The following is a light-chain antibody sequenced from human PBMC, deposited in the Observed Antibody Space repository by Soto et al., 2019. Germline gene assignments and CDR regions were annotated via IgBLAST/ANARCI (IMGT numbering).Light chain of an antibody. CDR1: SNDVGGYNY. Sequence: QSVLTQPASVPGSPGQSITISCTGTSNDVGGYNYVSWYQQHPGKAPKLVIYEVSHRPSGISDRFSGSKSGNTASLTISGLQVEDEAEYYCSSYTTSSPYVFGPGTKLTVL. CDR2: EVS. CDR3: SSYTTSSPYV. V-gene: IGLV2-14*01. J-gene: IGLJ1*01.